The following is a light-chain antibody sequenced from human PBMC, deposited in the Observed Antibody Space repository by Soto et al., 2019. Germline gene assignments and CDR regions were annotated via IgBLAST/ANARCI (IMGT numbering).Light chain of an antibody. CDR1: QSVSSSY. J-gene: IGKJ4*01. V-gene: IGKV3-20*01. Sequence: EIVLTQSPCTLSLSPGERATLSCRASQSVSSSYLAWYQQKPGQAPRLLIYGASSRATGIPDRFSGSGSGTDFTLTISRLEPEDFAFYYCQQYGSSPLTFGGGTKV. CDR3: QQYGSSPLT. CDR2: GAS.